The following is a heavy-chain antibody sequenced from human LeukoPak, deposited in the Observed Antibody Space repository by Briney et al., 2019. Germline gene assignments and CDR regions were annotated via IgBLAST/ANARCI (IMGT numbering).Heavy chain of an antibody. CDR3: ARHVGIVSPRDV. D-gene: IGHD2/OR15-2a*01. Sequence: GESLKISCKGSGYRFTDYWIGWVRQMPGKGLEWMGKIDPSDSYTNYSPSFQGHVTISADKSISTVYLQWSSLKASDTAMYYCARHVGIVSPRDVWGQGTTVTVSS. CDR2: IDPSDSYT. V-gene: IGHV5-10-1*01. J-gene: IGHJ6*02. CDR1: GYRFTDYW.